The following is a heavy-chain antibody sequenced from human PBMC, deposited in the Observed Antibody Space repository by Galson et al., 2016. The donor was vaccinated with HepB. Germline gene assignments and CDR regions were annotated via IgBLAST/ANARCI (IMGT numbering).Heavy chain of an antibody. CDR3: ARHELHSNSWYMDS. J-gene: IGHJ4*02. CDR2: IYPGDSDT. Sequence: QSGAEVKKPGESLKISRQVSGYKFTSYWIGWVRQVPGKGLEWMGTIYPGDSDTRYSPSFQGQVTISVDKSISTAYLQWSSLKASDSAMYYCARHELHSNSWYMDSWGQGTLVTVSS. V-gene: IGHV5-51*01. CDR1: GYKFTSYW. D-gene: IGHD6-13*01.